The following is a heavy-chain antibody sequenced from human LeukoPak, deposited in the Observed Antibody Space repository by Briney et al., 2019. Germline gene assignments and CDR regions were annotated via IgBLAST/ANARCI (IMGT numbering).Heavy chain of an antibody. CDR2: ISAYNGNT. V-gene: IGHV1-18*01. CDR3: ATGSNYGSGRDDAFDM. CDR1: GYTFPSYG. Sequence: ASETVSYKPSGYTFPSYGISWVRQAPGQGLEWMGWISAYNGNTNYAQKLQGRVTMTEDTSTDTAYMELSSLRSEDTAVYYCATGSNYGSGRDDAFDMWGQGTMVTVSS. J-gene: IGHJ3*02. D-gene: IGHD3-10*01.